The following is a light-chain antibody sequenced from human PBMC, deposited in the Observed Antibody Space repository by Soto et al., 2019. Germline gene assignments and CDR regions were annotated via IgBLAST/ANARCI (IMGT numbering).Light chain of an antibody. CDR1: QSVSSY. Sequence: IVLTQSPATLSLSPGERATLSCGASQSVSSYLAWYQQKPGLAPRLVIYASSIRATGIPDRFSGSGSGTDFTLTISRLEPEDFAVYFCQQYCNSPPFTFGQGTR. J-gene: IGKJ5*01. V-gene: IGKV3D-20*01. CDR3: QQYCNSPPFT. CDR2: ASS.